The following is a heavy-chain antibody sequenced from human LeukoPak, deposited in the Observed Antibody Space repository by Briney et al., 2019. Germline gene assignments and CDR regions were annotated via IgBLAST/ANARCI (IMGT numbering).Heavy chain of an antibody. D-gene: IGHD1-26*01. CDR2: IYYSGST. V-gene: IGHV4-39*07. CDR3: ARYQGSLDY. CDR1: GGSISSSSYY. J-gene: IGHJ4*02. Sequence: SETLSLTCTVSGGSISSSSYYWGWVRQPPGEGLEWIGSIYYSGSTYYNPSLKGRITISVDTSKNQFSLKLSSVTAADTAVYYCARYQGSLDYWGQGTLVTVSS.